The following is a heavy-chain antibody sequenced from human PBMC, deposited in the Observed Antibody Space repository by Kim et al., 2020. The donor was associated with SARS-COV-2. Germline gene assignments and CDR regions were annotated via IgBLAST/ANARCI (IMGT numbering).Heavy chain of an antibody. J-gene: IGHJ6*02. CDR2: IKSKTDGGTT. CDR3: TTYSSLSIQLWPKPPYYYYGMDV. Sequence: GGSLRLSCAASGFTFSNAWMSWVRQAPGKGLEWVGRIKSKTDGGTTDYAAPVKGRFTISRDDSKNTLYLQMNSLKTEDTAVYYCTTYSSLSIQLWPKPPYYYYGMDVWGQRTTVTVSS. V-gene: IGHV3-15*01. D-gene: IGHD5-18*01. CDR1: GFTFSNAW.